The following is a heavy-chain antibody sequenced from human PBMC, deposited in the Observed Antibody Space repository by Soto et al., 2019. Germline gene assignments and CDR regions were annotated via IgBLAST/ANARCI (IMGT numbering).Heavy chain of an antibody. J-gene: IGHJ4*02. Sequence: EVQLMESGGGLVQPGGSLRLSCTASGFTFSTYWMHWVRQAPGKGLVWVAHINSDGISTIYADSVKGRFTISRDNAKNTLNLQMTSLRVEDTAVYFCARREYDSVTGYSLAYWGQGTLVTVSS. V-gene: IGHV3-74*01. CDR1: GFTFSTYW. CDR3: ARREYDSVTGYSLAY. D-gene: IGHD3-9*01. CDR2: INSDGIST.